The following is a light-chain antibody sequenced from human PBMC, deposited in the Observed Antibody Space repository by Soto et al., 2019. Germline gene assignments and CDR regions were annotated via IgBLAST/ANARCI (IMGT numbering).Light chain of an antibody. J-gene: IGKJ2*01. CDR3: MQCLQPPHT. Sequence: IVMTQSPLSLPVTPGEPASISCRSSQSLLHSKGYNHLDWYLQKPVQSPQLLIYLVSNRASGVPDRFSGSGSCTDFTLKISRVEAEDVRVYYFMQCLQPPHTFGQGTKLEIK. V-gene: IGKV2-28*01. CDR2: LVS. CDR1: QSLLHSKGYNH.